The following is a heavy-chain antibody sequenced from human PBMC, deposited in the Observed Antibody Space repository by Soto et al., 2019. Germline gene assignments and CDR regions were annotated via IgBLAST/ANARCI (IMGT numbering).Heavy chain of an antibody. J-gene: IGHJ4*02. CDR1: GGSISSGGYY. CDR2: IYYSGST. CDR3: ARDSGYSYGYDY. V-gene: IGHV4-31*03. D-gene: IGHD5-18*01. Sequence: SETLSLTCTVSGGSISSGGYYWSWIRQPPGKGLEWIGYIYYSGSTYYNPSLKSRVTISVDTSKNQFSLKLSSVTAADTAVYYCARDSGYSYGYDYWGQGTLVTVSS.